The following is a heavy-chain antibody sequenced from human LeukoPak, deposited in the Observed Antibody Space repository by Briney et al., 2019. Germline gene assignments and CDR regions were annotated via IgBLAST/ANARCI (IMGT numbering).Heavy chain of an antibody. CDR3: ARDVLWFGELRPPYYFDY. CDR1: GGSISSYY. V-gene: IGHV4-59*12. CDR2: IYYSGST. J-gene: IGHJ4*02. D-gene: IGHD3-10*01. Sequence: PSETLSLTCTVSGGSISSYYWSWIQQPPGKGLEWIGYIYYSGSTNYNPSLKSRVTISVDTSKNQFSLKLSSVTAADTAVYYCARDVLWFGELRPPYYFDYWGQGTLVTVSS.